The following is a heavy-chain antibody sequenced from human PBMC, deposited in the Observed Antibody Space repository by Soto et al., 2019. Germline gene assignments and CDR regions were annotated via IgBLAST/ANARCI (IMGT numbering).Heavy chain of an antibody. CDR1: GYSFTNSY. CDR3: SREPATAVILDY. CDR2: INFSDGGT. Sequence: QVQLVQSGAEVKKPGASVKISCKASGYSFTNSYMHWVRQAPGQGLEWMGIINFSDGGTSYAQKFQGRVTMTRDMSTRTVYMELSSLRSDDTAVYYCSREPATAVILDYWGQGTLVTVSS. D-gene: IGHD6-19*01. J-gene: IGHJ4*02. V-gene: IGHV1-46*03.